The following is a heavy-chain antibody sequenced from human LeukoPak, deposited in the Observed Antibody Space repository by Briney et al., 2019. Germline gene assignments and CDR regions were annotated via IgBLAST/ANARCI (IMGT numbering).Heavy chain of an antibody. CDR1: GFTFSSYD. CDR3: ARGYNGAAAGSDYYYGMDV. J-gene: IGHJ6*02. CDR2: IGTAGDT. V-gene: IGHV3-13*01. Sequence: GGSLRLSCAASGFTFSSYDMHWVRQATGKGLEWVSAIGTAGDTYYPGSVKGRFTISRENAKNSLYLQMNSLRAGDTAVYYCARGYNGAAAGSDYYYGMDVWGQGTTVTVSS. D-gene: IGHD6-13*01.